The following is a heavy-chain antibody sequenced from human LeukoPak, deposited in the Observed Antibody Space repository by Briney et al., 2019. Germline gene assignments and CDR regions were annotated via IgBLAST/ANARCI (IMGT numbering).Heavy chain of an antibody. CDR1: GFTFSNNW. Sequence: GGSLRLSCAAAGFTFSNNWMTWVRQAPGKGLEWVANIKEDGSEKYYVDSVKGRFTISRDNTKNSLYLQMNSLRAEDTAVCYCATDRQLFYWGQGTLVTVSS. CDR2: IKEDGSEK. J-gene: IGHJ4*02. V-gene: IGHV3-7*05. CDR3: ATDRQLFY. D-gene: IGHD2-2*01.